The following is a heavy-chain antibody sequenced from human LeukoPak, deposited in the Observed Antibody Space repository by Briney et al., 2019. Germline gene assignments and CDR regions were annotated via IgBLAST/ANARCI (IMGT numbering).Heavy chain of an antibody. V-gene: IGHV3-30-3*01. J-gene: IGHJ4*02. CDR3: ARDRYYYDSSGYYPSGY. CDR1: GFTFSSYA. CDR2: ISYDGSNK. Sequence: GRSLRLSCAASGFTFSSYAMHWVRQAPGKGLEWVAVISYDGSNKYYADSVKGRFTISRDNSKNTLYLQMNSLRAEDTAAYYCARDRYYYDSSGYYPSGYWGQGTLVTVSS. D-gene: IGHD3-22*01.